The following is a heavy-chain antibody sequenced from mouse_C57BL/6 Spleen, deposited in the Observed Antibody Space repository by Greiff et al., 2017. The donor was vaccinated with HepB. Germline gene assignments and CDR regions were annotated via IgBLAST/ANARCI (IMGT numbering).Heavy chain of an antibody. J-gene: IGHJ3*01. CDR2: IDPSDSET. D-gene: IGHD1-1*01. CDR3: ARGDYGSSYRFAY. CDR1: GYTFTSYW. Sequence: QVQLQQPGAELVRPGSSVKLSCKASGYTFTSYWMHWVKQRPIQGLEWIGNIDPSDSETHYNQKFKDKATLTVDKSSSTAYMQLSSLTSEDSAVYYCARGDYGSSYRFAYWGQGTLVTVSA. V-gene: IGHV1-52*01.